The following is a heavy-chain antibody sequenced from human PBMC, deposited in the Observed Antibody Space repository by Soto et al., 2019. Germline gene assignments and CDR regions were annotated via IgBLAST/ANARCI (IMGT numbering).Heavy chain of an antibody. CDR2: IWYDGSNK. CDR1: GFTFSSYG. V-gene: IGHV3-33*01. D-gene: IGHD1-26*01. Sequence: LRLSCAASGFTFSSYGMHWVRQAPGKGLEWVAVIWYDGSNKYYADSVKGRFTISRDNSKNTLYLQMNSLRAEDTAVYYCARDLNGATQFGWGQGTLVTVSS. J-gene: IGHJ4*02. CDR3: ARDLNGATQFG.